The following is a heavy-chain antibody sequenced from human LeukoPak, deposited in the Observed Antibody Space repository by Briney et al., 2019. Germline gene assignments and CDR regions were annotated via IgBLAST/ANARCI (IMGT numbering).Heavy chain of an antibody. CDR2: ISSSSGYI. D-gene: IGHD3-22*01. Sequence: GGSLRLSCAASGFTFSSYSMNWVRQAPGKGLEWVSSISSSSGYIYYADSVKGRFTISRDNAKNSLYLQMNSLRAEDTAVYYCARDRGYYDSSGYESTRLDAFDIWGQGTMVTVSS. J-gene: IGHJ3*02. CDR1: GFTFSSYS. V-gene: IGHV3-21*01. CDR3: ARDRGYYDSSGYESTRLDAFDI.